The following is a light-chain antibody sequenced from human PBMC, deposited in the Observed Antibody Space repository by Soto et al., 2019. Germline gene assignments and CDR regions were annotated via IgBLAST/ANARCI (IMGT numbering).Light chain of an antibody. CDR2: DVS. J-gene: IGLJ1*01. CDR3: CSYAGSYTYV. CDR1: SSDVGGYNY. V-gene: IGLV2-11*01. Sequence: QSALTQPRSVSGSPGQSVTISCTGTSSDVGGYNYVSWYQQHPGKAPKLMIYDVSKRPSGVPDRFSGSNSGNTASLTISGLQAEYEADYYCCSYAGSYTYVFGTGTKLTVL.